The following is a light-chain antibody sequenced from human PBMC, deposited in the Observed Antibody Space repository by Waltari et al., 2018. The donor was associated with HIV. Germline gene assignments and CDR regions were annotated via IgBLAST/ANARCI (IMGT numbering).Light chain of an antibody. V-gene: IGKV3-15*01. J-gene: IGKJ1*01. CDR3: QQYSNWPRT. Sequence: EIVMTQSPATLSVSPGERATLSCRASQSVSSNLAWYQQKPGQAPRLLIYGASTRTTGIPAMFSGSGSGTEFTLTISSLQSEDFAVYYCQQYSNWPRTFGQGTKVEIK. CDR1: QSVSSN. CDR2: GAS.